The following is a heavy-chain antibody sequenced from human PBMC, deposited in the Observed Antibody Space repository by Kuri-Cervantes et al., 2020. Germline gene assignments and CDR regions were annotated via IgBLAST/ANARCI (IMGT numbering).Heavy chain of an antibody. Sequence: GGSLRLSCAASGFTFSSYAMHWVRQAPGKGLEYVSAISSNGGSTYYANSVKGGFTISRDNAKNSLYLQMNSLRAEDTAVYYCARVVDFEAGWYFDLWGRGTLVTVSS. CDR3: ARVVDFEAGWYFDL. CDR1: GFTFSSYA. V-gene: IGHV3-64*01. D-gene: IGHD2-15*01. J-gene: IGHJ2*01. CDR2: ISSNGGST.